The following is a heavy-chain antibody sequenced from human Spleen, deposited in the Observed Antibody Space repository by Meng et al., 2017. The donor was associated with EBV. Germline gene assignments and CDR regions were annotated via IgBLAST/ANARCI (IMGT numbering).Heavy chain of an antibody. CDR3: ATDSSPTMIFPRSFDY. CDR2: LDPEDGET. J-gene: IGHJ4*02. D-gene: IGHD3/OR15-3a*01. V-gene: IGHV1-24*01. CDR1: GHRLTNVA. Sequence: QVQIIQSGTEVKQPGASGKVSCKISGHRLTNVAIHWVRQAPGKGLEWMGGLDPEDGETIYAPRFRGRVTMTDDTSTDTAYVEVRGLRSDDTAVYYCATDSSPTMIFPRSFDYWGQGTLVTVSS.